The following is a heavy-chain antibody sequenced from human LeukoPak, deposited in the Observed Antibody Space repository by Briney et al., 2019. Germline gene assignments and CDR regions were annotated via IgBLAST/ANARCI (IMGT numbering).Heavy chain of an antibody. J-gene: IGHJ3*02. V-gene: IGHV3-23*01. CDR3: ARENYDILTGYSHAFDI. CDR2: ISGSGGST. CDR1: GFTFSSYA. Sequence: PGGSLRLSCAASGFTFSSYAMSWVRQAPGEGLEWVSAISGSGGSTYYADSVKGRFTISRDNSKNTLYLQMNSLRAEDTAVYYCARENYDILTGYSHAFDIWGQGTMVTVSS. D-gene: IGHD3-9*01.